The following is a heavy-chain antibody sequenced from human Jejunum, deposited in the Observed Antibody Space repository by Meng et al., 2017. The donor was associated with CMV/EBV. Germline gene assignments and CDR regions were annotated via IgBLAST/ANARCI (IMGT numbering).Heavy chain of an antibody. D-gene: IGHD2-8*02. CDR2: IKEDGSEK. V-gene: IGHV3-7*01. Sequence: SWVRQAAGKGLEWVANIKEDGSEKYYVDAVKGRFTVARDNAENALELQKNSMRGEDTAVYYCARDRWAGYCTGSSCQGVYYGMDVWGQGTTVTVSS. CDR3: ARDRWAGYCTGSSCQGVYYGMDV. J-gene: IGHJ6*02.